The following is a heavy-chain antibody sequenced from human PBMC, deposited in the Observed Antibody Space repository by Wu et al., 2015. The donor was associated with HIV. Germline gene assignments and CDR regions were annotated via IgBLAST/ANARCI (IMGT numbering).Heavy chain of an antibody. D-gene: IGHD4-11*01. Sequence: QAHLVQSGAEVKKPGSSVKISCKASGNTYNAINWVRQAPGQGLEWLGGIIPLFGTTEYAQIFQGRVTITTDESTSTAYMSLSSLRSEDTAVYYCARADYSNYSYYYYMDVWGKGTTVTVSS. CDR2: IIPLFGTT. J-gene: IGHJ6*03. V-gene: IGHV1-69*01. CDR1: GNTYNA. CDR3: ARADYSNYSYYYYMDV.